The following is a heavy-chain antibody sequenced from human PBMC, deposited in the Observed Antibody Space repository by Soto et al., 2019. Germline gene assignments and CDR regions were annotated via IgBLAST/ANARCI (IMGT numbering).Heavy chain of an antibody. Sequence: EVQLLESGGGLVQPGGSLRLSCAASGFTCTNNVMSWIRQSPGKGLEWVSSISPSGGITYYADSVKGRFTITRDNSKSTLYLQMNSLRPEDKAVYYCAKDCGDSTVPDCWGQGTLVSVSS. D-gene: IGHD4-17*01. CDR1: GFTCTNNV. J-gene: IGHJ4*02. CDR2: ISPSGGIT. V-gene: IGHV3-23*01. CDR3: AKDCGDSTVPDC.